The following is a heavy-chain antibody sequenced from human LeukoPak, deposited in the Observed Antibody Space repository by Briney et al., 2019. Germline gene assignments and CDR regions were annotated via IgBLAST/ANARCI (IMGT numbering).Heavy chain of an antibody. CDR2: IYTTGNT. CDR1: GDSISSYY. CDR3: ARAMWFGDLYEAFDI. Sequence: SETLSLTCTVSGDSISSYYWSWIRQPAGKGLEWIGRIYTTGNTNYNPSLKNRVTMSVDMSKNQFSLKLRSVTAADTAVYYCARAMWFGDLYEAFDIWGQGTMVTVSS. V-gene: IGHV4-4*07. J-gene: IGHJ3*02. D-gene: IGHD3-10*01.